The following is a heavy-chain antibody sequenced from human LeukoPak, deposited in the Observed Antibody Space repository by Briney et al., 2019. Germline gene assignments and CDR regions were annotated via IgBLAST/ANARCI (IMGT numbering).Heavy chain of an antibody. V-gene: IGHV4-31*03. J-gene: IGHJ4*02. Sequence: SETLSLTCTVSGGSISSGGYYWSWIRQHPGKGLEWIGYIYYSGSTYYNPSLKSRVTISVDTSKNQFSLKLSSVTAADTAVYYCAGDKSRPGSNDGSGSRCGGRGTLVTVSS. CDR2: IYYSGST. D-gene: IGHD3-22*01. CDR1: GGSISSGGYY. CDR3: AGDKSRPGSNDGSGSRC.